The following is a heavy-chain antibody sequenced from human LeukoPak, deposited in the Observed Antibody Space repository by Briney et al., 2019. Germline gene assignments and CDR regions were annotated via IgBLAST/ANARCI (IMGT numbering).Heavy chain of an antibody. Sequence: ASVKVSCKASGYTFTSYDINWVRQATGQGLEWMGWMNPNSGNTGYAQKFQGRVTMTRDTSTSTVYMELSSLRSEDTAVYYCARGGGEYSSSSDNWFDPWGQGTLVTVSS. CDR2: MNPNSGNT. J-gene: IGHJ5*02. V-gene: IGHV1-8*02. D-gene: IGHD6-6*01. CDR1: GYTFTSYD. CDR3: ARGGGEYSSSSDNWFDP.